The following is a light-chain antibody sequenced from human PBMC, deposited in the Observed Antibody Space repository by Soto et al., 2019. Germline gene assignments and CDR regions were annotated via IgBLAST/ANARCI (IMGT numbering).Light chain of an antibody. CDR1: QSVSSN. CDR2: GAS. V-gene: IGKV3-15*01. Sequence: EIVMTQSPATLSVSPGERATLSCRASQSVSSNLAWYQQKPGQAPRLLIYGASTRATGFPARFSGSGSGTEFTLTISSLQSEDFAVYSCQHYNNCPPANTFGQGTKLEIK. J-gene: IGKJ2*01. CDR3: QHYNNCPPANT.